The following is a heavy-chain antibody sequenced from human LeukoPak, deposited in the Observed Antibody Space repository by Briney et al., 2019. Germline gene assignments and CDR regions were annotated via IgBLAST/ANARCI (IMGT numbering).Heavy chain of an antibody. D-gene: IGHD1-26*01. CDR2: IINKANRYTP. Sequence: PGGSLRLSCAASGFTCSDHYMDWVRQAPGKGLEWVGRIINKANRYTPEYAASVKGRFTISRDDSKNSLYLQMNSLKCEDTAVYYCAREWDSGSYYLGYFDYWGQATLVTVCS. J-gene: IGHJ4*02. CDR3: AREWDSGSYYLGYFDY. CDR1: GFTCSDHY. V-gene: IGHV3-72*01.